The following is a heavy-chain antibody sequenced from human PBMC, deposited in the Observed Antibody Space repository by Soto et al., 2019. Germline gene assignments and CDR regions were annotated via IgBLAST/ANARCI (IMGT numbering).Heavy chain of an antibody. CDR1: GGSISSYY. V-gene: IGHV4-59*01. CDR3: ARAHRGYDEEGRGSDYFDY. D-gene: IGHD3-3*01. CDR2: IYYSGST. J-gene: IGHJ4*02. Sequence: SETLSLTCTVSGGSISSYYWSWIRQPPGKGLEWIGYIYYSGSTNYNPSLKSRVTISVDTSKNQFSLKLGSVTAADTAVYYCARAHRGYDEEGRGSDYFDYWGQGTLVTVSS.